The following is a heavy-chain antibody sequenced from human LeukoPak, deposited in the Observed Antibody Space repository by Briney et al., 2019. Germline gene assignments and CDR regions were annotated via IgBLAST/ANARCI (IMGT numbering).Heavy chain of an antibody. V-gene: IGHV1-69*13. J-gene: IGHJ3*02. CDR3: ARSPTIFGVVQRVCAFDI. Sequence: SVKVSCKASGGTFSNYAISWVRQAPGQGLEWMGGIIPIFGTPNYAQKFQGRVTITADESTSTAYMELSSLRSEDTAVYYCARSPTIFGVVQRVCAFDIWGQGTMVTVSS. CDR2: IIPIFGTP. D-gene: IGHD3-3*01. CDR1: GGTFSNYA.